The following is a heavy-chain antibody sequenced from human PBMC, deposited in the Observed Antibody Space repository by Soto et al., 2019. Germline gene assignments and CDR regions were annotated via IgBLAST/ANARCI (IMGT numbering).Heavy chain of an antibody. J-gene: IGHJ4*02. CDR1: GFTFSDYY. V-gene: IGHV3-11*06. D-gene: IGHD7-27*01. Sequence: QVQLVESGGGLVKPGGSLRLSCAASGFTFSDYYMSWIRQAPGKGLEWVSYISSSSSYTNYAYSVKGRFTISRDNAKNSLYLEMNSLRAEDTAVYYCARVETGDGGTFDYWGQGTLVTVSS. CDR2: ISSSSSYT. CDR3: ARVETGDGGTFDY.